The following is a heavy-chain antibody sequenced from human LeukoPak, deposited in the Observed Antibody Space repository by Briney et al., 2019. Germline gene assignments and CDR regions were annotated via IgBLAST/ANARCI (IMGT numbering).Heavy chain of an antibody. CDR2: INPAGSET. D-gene: IGHD2-15*01. CDR1: GFSFSAYW. CDR3: ARFGYVAAVDV. Sequence: GGSLRLSCAASGFSFSAYWMTWVRQAPGTGLEWVANINPAGSETYYSISRENAKNLVYLQMNSLRAEDAAVYHCARFGYVAAVDVWGQGTPVTVSS. V-gene: IGHV3-7*01. J-gene: IGHJ4*02.